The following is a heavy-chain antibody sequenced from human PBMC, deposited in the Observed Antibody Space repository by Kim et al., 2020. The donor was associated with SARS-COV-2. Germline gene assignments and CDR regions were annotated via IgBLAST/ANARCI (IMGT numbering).Heavy chain of an antibody. J-gene: IGHJ4*02. CDR2: IYYSGSN. CDR3: ARDAAVSGEPYYFDY. V-gene: IGHV4-59*13. CDR1: GGSISSYY. Sequence: SETLSLTCTVSGGSISSYYWSWIRQPPGKGLEWIGYIYYSGSNNYNPSLKSRVTISVDTSKNQFSLKLSSVTAADTAVYYCARDAAVSGEPYYFDYWGQGTLVTVSS. D-gene: IGHD3-16*01.